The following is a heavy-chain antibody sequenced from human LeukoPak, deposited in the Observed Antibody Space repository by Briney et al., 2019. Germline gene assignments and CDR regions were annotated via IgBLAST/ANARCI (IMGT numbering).Heavy chain of an antibody. Sequence: GGSLRLSCAASEFIFSSYSMNWVRQTPGKGLEWVSSISSSSSYIYYADSVKGRFTISRDNAKNSLYLQMNSLRAEDTAVYYCARDLNTALVSSIDYWGQGTLVTVSS. CDR1: EFIFSSYS. J-gene: IGHJ4*02. CDR3: ARDLNTALVSSIDY. CDR2: ISSSSSYI. V-gene: IGHV3-21*01. D-gene: IGHD5-18*01.